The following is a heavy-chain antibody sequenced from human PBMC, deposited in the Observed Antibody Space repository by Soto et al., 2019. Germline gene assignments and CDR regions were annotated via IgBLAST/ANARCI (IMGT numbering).Heavy chain of an antibody. D-gene: IGHD3-22*01. V-gene: IGHV3-15*07. CDR2: IKSKTDGGTT. CDR1: GFTFSNAW. Sequence: PGGSLRLSCAASGFTFSNAWMNWVRQAPGKGLEWVGRIKSKTDGGTTDYAAPVKGRFTISRDDSKNTLYLQMNSLKTEDTAAYYCTTDPVTMIVVVPSSGWGQGTLVTVSS. J-gene: IGHJ4*02. CDR3: TTDPVTMIVVVPSSG.